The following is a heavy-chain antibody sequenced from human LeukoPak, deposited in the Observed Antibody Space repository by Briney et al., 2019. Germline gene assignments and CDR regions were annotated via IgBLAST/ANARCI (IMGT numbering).Heavy chain of an antibody. Sequence: ASVKVSCKASGYTFTSYGISWVRQAPGPGLEWMGWISAYNGNTNYAQKLQGRVTMTTDTSTTTAYMELRILRSGDTAVYYCARSTSSSYDAFDIWGQGTMVTVSS. J-gene: IGHJ3*02. D-gene: IGHD6-13*01. V-gene: IGHV1-18*01. CDR2: ISAYNGNT. CDR1: GYTFTSYG. CDR3: ARSTSSSYDAFDI.